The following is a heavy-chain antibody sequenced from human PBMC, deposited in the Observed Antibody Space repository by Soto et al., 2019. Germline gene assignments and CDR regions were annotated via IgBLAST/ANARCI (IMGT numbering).Heavy chain of an antibody. D-gene: IGHD6-13*01. CDR1: GYTFTYRY. J-gene: IGHJ3*02. CDR3: ANLASAGTRDSSRDAFDI. Sequence: ASVKVSCKASGYTFTYRYLHWVRQAPGQALEWMGWITPFNGNTNYAQKFQDRVTITRDRSMSTAYMELSSLRSEDTAMYYCANLASAGTRDSSRDAFDIWGQGTMVTVSS. CDR2: ITPFNGNT. V-gene: IGHV1-45*02.